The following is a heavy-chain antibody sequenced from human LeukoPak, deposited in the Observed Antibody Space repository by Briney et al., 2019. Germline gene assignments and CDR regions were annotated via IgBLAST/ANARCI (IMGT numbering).Heavy chain of an antibody. D-gene: IGHD3-9*01. J-gene: IGHJ6*02. CDR2: ISSSSSYI. Sequence: GGSLRLSCAASGFTFSSYSMNWVRQAPGKGLEWVSSISSSSSYIYYADSVKGRFTISRDNAKNSLYLQMNSLRAEDTAVYYCARDLASGYDILTAYLAGSYYYYGMDVWGQGTTVTVSS. CDR3: ARDLASGYDILTAYLAGSYYYYGMDV. V-gene: IGHV3-21*01. CDR1: GFTFSSYS.